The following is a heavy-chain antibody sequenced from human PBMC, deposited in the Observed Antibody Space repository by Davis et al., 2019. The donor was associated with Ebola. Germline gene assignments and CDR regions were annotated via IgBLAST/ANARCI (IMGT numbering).Heavy chain of an antibody. J-gene: IGHJ6*02. CDR1: GYTFTSYG. V-gene: IGHV1-18*01. CDR2: ISAYNGNT. Sequence: ASVKVSCKASGYTFTSYGISWVRQAPGQGLEWMGWISAYNGNTNYAQKLQGRVTMTTDTSTSTAYMELRSLRSDDTAVYYCARIICSGGSCSINYGMDVWGQGTTVTVSS. D-gene: IGHD2-15*01. CDR3: ARIICSGGSCSINYGMDV.